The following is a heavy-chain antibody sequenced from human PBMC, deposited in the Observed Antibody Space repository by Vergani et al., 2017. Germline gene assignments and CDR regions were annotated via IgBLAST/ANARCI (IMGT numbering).Heavy chain of an antibody. V-gene: IGHV3-15*07. Sequence: VQLVESGGGVVQPGRSLRLSCAASGFTFSSYGMHWVRQAPGKGLEWVGRIKSKTDGGTTDYAAPVKGRFTISRDDSKNTLYLQMNSLKTEDTAVYYCTTELSTATQDYWGQGTLVTVSS. CDR3: TTELSTATQDY. CDR1: GFTFSSYG. J-gene: IGHJ4*02. CDR2: IKSKTDGGTT. D-gene: IGHD2-15*01.